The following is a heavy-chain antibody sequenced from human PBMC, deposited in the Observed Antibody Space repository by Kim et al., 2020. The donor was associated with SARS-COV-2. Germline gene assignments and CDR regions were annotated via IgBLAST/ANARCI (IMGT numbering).Heavy chain of an antibody. CDR3: ARFCGNNCPAPDSLDV. V-gene: IGHV3-11*01. Sequence: GGSLRLSCAASGFSFSDFYMTWIRQAPGKGLEWITYISGSGDIIFSADSLKGRFTVSRDNAKNTVYLQMKSLRAGDTAVYYCARFCGNNCPAPDSLDVWGLGTMVTVSS. D-gene: IGHD1-20*01. J-gene: IGHJ3*01. CDR1: GFSFSDFY. CDR2: ISGSGDII.